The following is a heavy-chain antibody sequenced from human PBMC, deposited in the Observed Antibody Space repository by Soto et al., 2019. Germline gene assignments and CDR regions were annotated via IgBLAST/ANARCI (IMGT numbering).Heavy chain of an antibody. CDR1: GYTFNNYG. V-gene: IGHV1-18*01. CDR3: ARDAYGVYSY. Sequence: QVQLVQSGGEVKKPGASVKVSCKASGYTFNNYGISWVRQAPGQGLEWMGWISTYNGNTNYAQKLQDRVPMTTDTSTSTAYMELRSLRSDDTAVYYCARDAYGVYSYWGQGTLVTVSS. D-gene: IGHD4-17*01. CDR2: ISTYNGNT. J-gene: IGHJ4*02.